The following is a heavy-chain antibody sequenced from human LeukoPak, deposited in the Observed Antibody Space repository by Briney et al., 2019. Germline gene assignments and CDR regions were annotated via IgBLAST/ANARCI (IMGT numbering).Heavy chain of an antibody. CDR1: GYTFTRYY. Sequence: ASVKVSCKTSGYTFTRYYMQWVRQAPGHGLEWMGIINPISGATDYEQKFQGRVTMTRDTSTSTVYMELSSLRSEDTAMYYCARLPYRDGVAQDYWGQGTLVTVSP. J-gene: IGHJ4*02. CDR3: ARLPYRDGVAQDY. D-gene: IGHD3-16*02. CDR2: INPISGAT. V-gene: IGHV1-46*01.